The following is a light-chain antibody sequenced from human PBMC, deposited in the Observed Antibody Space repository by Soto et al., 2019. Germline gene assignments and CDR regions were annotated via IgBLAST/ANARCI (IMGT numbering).Light chain of an antibody. V-gene: IGKV3-11*01. J-gene: IGKJ1*01. CDR2: GAA. CDR3: QQRSSWPWT. Sequence: EMVMTQSPATRSVSPGERATLSCRASQSVRSNLAWYQQKPGQAPRLLFYGAANGATGIPARIGGSGSGTDFTLTISSLEPEDFAVYYCQQRSSWPWTFGQGTKVDIK. CDR1: QSVRSN.